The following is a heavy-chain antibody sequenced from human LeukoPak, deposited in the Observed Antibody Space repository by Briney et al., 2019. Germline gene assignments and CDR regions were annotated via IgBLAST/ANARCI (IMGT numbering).Heavy chain of an antibody. CDR2: ISSSSGSYI. D-gene: IGHD4-17*01. CDR3: AKDYGDRQH. CDR1: GFTFSSYS. V-gene: IGHV3-21*04. J-gene: IGHJ1*01. Sequence: GGSLRLSCAASGFTFSSYSMNWVRQAPGKGLEWVSCISSSSGSYIYYADSVKGRFTISRDNAKNSLYLQMNSLRAEDTAVYYCAKDYGDRQHWGQGTLVTVSS.